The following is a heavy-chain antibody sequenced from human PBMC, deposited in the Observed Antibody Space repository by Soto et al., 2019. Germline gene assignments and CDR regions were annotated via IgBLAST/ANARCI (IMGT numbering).Heavy chain of an antibody. J-gene: IGHJ4*02. Sequence: QVQLRESGPGLVKPSETLSLTCSVSDDSVSSGIYYWSWIRQPPGKGLEWIGYVHYSGSIHYNPSLRSRVTISVDTAREQLSLRLTSVTAADTAVYSCARGGDAYKMGRYWAQGTLVTVSS. CDR3: ARGGDAYKMGRY. D-gene: IGHD3-10*01. CDR1: DDSVSSGIYY. V-gene: IGHV4-61*01. CDR2: VHYSGSI.